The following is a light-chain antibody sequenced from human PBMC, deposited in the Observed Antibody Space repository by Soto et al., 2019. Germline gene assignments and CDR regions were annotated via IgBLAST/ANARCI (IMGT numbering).Light chain of an antibody. CDR2: SAS. Sequence: EIVLTQFPATLSLSPGERATLSCRASQSLHSNFLVWYQQKPGQAPRLLISSASRRATGIPDRFSGSGSGTYFTLNISRLDPEDFAVYYCHQSGSSPLTFGPGTKV. V-gene: IGKV3-20*01. J-gene: IGKJ3*01. CDR3: HQSGSSPLT. CDR1: QSLHSNF.